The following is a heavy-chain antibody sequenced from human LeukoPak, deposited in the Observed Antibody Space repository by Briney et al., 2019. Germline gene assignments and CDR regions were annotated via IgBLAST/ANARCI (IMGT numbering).Heavy chain of an antibody. CDR1: GGSISSSSYY. CDR3: ARQSIAARGYYYYMDV. J-gene: IGHJ6*03. Sequence: SETLSLTCTVSGGSISSSSYYWGWIRQPPGKGLEWIGSIYYSGSTYYNPSLKSRVTISVDTSKNQFSLKLSSVTAADTAAYYCARQSIAARGYYYYMDVGGKGPRSPSP. V-gene: IGHV4-39*01. D-gene: IGHD6-6*01. CDR2: IYYSGST.